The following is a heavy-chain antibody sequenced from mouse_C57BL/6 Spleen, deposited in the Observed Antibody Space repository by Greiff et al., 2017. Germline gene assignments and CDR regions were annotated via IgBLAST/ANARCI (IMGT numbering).Heavy chain of an antibody. J-gene: IGHJ2*01. Sequence: QVQLQQPGAELVKPGASVKMSCKASGYTFTSYWITWVKQRPGQGLAWIGDIYPGSGSTNYNEKFKSKATLTVETSSSTAYMQLSSLTSEDSAVYYCARGLRDYWGQGTTLTVSS. CDR3: ARGLRDY. V-gene: IGHV1-55*01. CDR1: GYTFTSYW. D-gene: IGHD1-1*01. CDR2: IYPGSGST.